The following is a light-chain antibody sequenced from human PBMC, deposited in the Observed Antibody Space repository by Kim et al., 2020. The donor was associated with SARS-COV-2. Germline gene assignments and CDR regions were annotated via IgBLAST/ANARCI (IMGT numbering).Light chain of an antibody. J-gene: IGLJ1*01. CDR3: CSYAGSYTYV. Sequence: GQSVTISCPGTSRDVGGYNYVSWYQQHPGKAPNLMIYDVSKRPSGVPDRFSGSKSGNTASLTISGLQAEDEADYYCCSYAGSYTYVFGTGTKVTVL. CDR2: DVS. CDR1: SRDVGGYNY. V-gene: IGLV2-11*01.